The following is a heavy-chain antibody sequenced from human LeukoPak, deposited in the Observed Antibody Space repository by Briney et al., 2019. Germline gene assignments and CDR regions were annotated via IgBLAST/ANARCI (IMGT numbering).Heavy chain of an antibody. CDR1: GYYFTSYW. V-gene: IGHV5-51*01. CDR3: ARLHSYYFDF. D-gene: IGHD3-3*02. CDR2: IYPGGSET. J-gene: IGHJ4*02. Sequence: GESLKISCKGSGYYFTSYWIAWVRQMPGKGLEWMGTIYPGGSETRYSPSFQGQVTISADKSVSTAYLQWSSLKTSDTAIYYCARLHSYYFDFWGQGTLVTVSS.